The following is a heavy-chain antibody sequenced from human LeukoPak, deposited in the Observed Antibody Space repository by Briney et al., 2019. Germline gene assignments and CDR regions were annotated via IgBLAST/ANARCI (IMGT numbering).Heavy chain of an antibody. CDR2: INPNSGGT. V-gene: IGHV1-2*02. J-gene: IGHJ6*03. D-gene: IGHD6-13*01. CDR3: ARELSSSWYGGYYYYMDV. CDR1: GYTFTGYY. Sequence: ASVKVSCKTSGYTFTGYYIQWVRQAPGQGLEWMGWINPNSGGTNYAQKLQGRVTMTTDTSTSTAYMELRSLRSDDTAVYYCARELSSSWYGGYYYYMDVWGKGTTVTVSS.